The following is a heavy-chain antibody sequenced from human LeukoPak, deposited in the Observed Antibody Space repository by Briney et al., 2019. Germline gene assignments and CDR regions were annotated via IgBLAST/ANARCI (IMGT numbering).Heavy chain of an antibody. CDR2: INLGSGTT. D-gene: IGHD4-11*01. V-gene: IGHV1-46*01. Sequence: GASVKVSCTASGYTFTSYYIHWMRQAPGQGLEWMGIINLGSGTTTYAQKFQGRVTMTRDTSTSTVYMELSSLRSEDTALYYCARGISGGSTVTYFFDYWGQGTLVTVSS. CDR1: GYTFTSYY. CDR3: ARGISGGSTVTYFFDY. J-gene: IGHJ4*02.